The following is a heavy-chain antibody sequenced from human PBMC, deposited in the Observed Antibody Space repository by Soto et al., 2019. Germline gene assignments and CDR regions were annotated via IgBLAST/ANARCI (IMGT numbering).Heavy chain of an antibody. Sequence: RLSCAASGFSVTSNYMTWVRQAPGKGLECVSVIYAGGNTYYPDSVKGRFTISSDNSKNTLFPQMNNLRAEDTAVYYCARVTTFYDILTSSYALNYFDYWGQGTRVTVSS. J-gene: IGHJ4*02. CDR1: GFSVTSNY. CDR3: ARVTTFYDILTSSYALNYFDY. D-gene: IGHD3-9*01. CDR2: IYAGGNT. V-gene: IGHV3-53*01.